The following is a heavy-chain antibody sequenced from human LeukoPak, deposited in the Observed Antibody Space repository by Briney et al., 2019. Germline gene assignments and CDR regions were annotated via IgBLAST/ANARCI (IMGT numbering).Heavy chain of an antibody. D-gene: IGHD6-13*01. CDR1: GDSISRYY. V-gene: IGHV4-59*07. CDR3: ARVSHSSTWGLHFDY. Sequence: SDTLSLTCTVSGDSISRYYWSWIRQPPGKGLEWIGHIFYGGSTSYKPSLKSRVAISVDRSKNQFSLKLSSVTAADTAVYYCARVSHSSTWGLHFDYWGQGTLVTVSS. CDR2: IFYGGST. J-gene: IGHJ4*02.